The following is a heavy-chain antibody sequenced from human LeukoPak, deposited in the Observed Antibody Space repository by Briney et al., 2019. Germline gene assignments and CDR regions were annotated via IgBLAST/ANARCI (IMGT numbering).Heavy chain of an antibody. Sequence: ASVKVSCKASGGTSSSYAISWVRQAPGQGREWMGGIIPIFGTANYAQKFQGRVTITADESTSTAYMELSSLRSEDTAVYYCARSISSGSYNYWGQGTLVTVSS. CDR3: ARSISSGSYNY. CDR1: GGTSSSYA. CDR2: IIPIFGTA. V-gene: IGHV1-69*13. D-gene: IGHD3-10*01. J-gene: IGHJ4*02.